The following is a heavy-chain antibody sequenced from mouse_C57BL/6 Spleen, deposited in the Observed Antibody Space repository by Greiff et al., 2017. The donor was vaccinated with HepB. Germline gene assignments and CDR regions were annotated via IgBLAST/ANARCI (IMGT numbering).Heavy chain of an antibody. CDR3: ARKLGSFDY. CDR1: GFTFSDYG. J-gene: IGHJ2*01. Sequence: DVKLQESGGGLVKPGGSLKLSCAASGFTFSDYGMHWVRQAPEKGLEWVAYISSGSSTIYYADTVKGRFTISRDNAKNTLFLQMTSLRSEDTAMYYCARKLGSFDYWGQGTTLTVSS. V-gene: IGHV5-17*01. CDR2: ISSGSSTI. D-gene: IGHD4-1*01.